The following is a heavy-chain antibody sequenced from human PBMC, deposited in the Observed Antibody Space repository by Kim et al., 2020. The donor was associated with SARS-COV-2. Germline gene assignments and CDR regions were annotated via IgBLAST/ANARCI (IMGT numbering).Heavy chain of an antibody. V-gene: IGHV3-30*03. CDR2: ISYDGSNK. J-gene: IGHJ4*02. D-gene: IGHD2-2*01. CDR1: GFTFSSYG. CDR3: ATLGDIVVVPAAMQDY. Sequence: GGSLRLSCAASGFTFSSYGMHWVRQAPGKGLEWVAVISYDGSNKYYADSVKGRFTISRDNSKNTLYLQMNSLRAEDTAVYYCATLGDIVVVPAAMQDYWGQGTLVTVSS.